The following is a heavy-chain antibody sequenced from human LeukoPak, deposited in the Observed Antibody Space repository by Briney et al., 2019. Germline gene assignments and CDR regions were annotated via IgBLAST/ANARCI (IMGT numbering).Heavy chain of an antibody. CDR3: ARDQRRYYGSGFDY. CDR2: IAASSTAI. J-gene: IGHJ4*02. Sequence: GGSLRLSCAASGFTFNTYTMNWVRQAPGKGLEWVSSIAASSTAIYSADSVKGRFTISRDNAKNSLYLQMNSLRAEDTAVYYCARDQRRYYGSGFDYWGQGTLVTVSS. V-gene: IGHV3-21*01. D-gene: IGHD3-10*01. CDR1: GFTFNTYT.